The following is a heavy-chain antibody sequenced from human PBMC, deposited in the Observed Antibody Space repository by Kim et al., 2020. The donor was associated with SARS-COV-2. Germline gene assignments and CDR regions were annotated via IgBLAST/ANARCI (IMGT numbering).Heavy chain of an antibody. CDR3: AKAEYYYDSSGYYYFDY. Sequence: VKGRFTISRDNAKNTLYLQMNSLRAEETAVYYCAKAEYYYDSSGYYYFDYGGQGTLVTVSS. V-gene: IGHV3-30*02. J-gene: IGHJ4*02. D-gene: IGHD3-22*01.